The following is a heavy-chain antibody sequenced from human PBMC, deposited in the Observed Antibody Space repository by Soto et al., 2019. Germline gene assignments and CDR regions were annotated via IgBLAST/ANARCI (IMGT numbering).Heavy chain of an antibody. J-gene: IGHJ3*02. V-gene: IGHV1-18*01. CDR2: ISAYNGNT. CDR3: ARDNKGRLMGAFDI. CDR1: GYTFSNYG. D-gene: IGHD2-8*01. Sequence: ASVKVSCKTSGYTFSNYGITWVRQAPGQPLEWMGWISAYNGNTNYAQKLQGRVTMTTDTSTSTAYRELRSLRSDDTAVYYCARDNKGRLMGAFDIWGQGTMVTVSS.